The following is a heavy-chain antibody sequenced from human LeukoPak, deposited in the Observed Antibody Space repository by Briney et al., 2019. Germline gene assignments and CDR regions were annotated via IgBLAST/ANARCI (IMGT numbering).Heavy chain of an antibody. CDR1: GYTFTGYY. CDR3: ARVGTRPYYDFWSGYTDYFDY. CDR2: INPNSGGT. D-gene: IGHD3-3*01. Sequence: GASVKVSCKASGYTFTGYYMHWVRQAPGQGLEWMGWINPNSGGTNYAQKSQGRVTMTRDTSISTAYMELSRLRSDDTAVYYCARVGTRPYYDFWSGYTDYFDYWGQGTLVTVSS. J-gene: IGHJ4*02. V-gene: IGHV1-2*02.